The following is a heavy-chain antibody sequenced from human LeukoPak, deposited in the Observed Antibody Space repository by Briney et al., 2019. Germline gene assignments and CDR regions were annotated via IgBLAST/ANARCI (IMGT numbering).Heavy chain of an antibody. D-gene: IGHD1-14*01. CDR1: GFAFSSYW. V-gene: IGHV3-74*01. J-gene: IGHJ4*02. CDR2: IYTDGSST. CDR3: ARGASNRFDY. Sequence: GGSLRLSCAASGFAFSSYWMHWVRQAPGKGLVWVSRIYTDGSSTNYADSVKGRFTISRDNAKNTLYLQMNSLRAEDTAVYYCARGASNRFDYWGQGTLVTVSS.